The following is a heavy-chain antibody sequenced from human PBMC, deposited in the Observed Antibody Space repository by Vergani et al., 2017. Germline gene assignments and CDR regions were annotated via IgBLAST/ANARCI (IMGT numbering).Heavy chain of an antibody. Sequence: QVQLQESGPGLVKPSETLSLTCTVPGGPISSYYWSWIRQPPGKGLEWIGYIYYSGSTNYNPSLKSRVTISVDTSKNQFSLKLSSVTAADTAVYYCARGCGTSCYLFDYWGQGTLVTVSS. CDR3: ARGCGTSCYLFDY. CDR2: IYYSGST. V-gene: IGHV4-59*01. D-gene: IGHD2-2*01. J-gene: IGHJ4*02. CDR1: GGPISSYY.